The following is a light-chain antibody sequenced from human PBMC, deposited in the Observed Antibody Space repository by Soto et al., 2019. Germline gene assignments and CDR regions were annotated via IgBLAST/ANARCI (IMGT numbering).Light chain of an antibody. CDR2: DTP. V-gene: IGKV3-20*01. J-gene: IGKJ4*01. CDR1: HSFGSNF. Sequence: DIVLTQSPGTLSLSPGERATLPCRASHSFGSNFLAWYQQKPGASHRLLIYDTPNRATGIPPRFNGSGSGTDFTLSSSSLQPEVFSMNECQQSSTFLTF. CDR3: QQSSTFLT.